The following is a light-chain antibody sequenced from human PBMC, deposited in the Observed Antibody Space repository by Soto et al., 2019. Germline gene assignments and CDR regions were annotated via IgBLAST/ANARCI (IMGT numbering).Light chain of an antibody. V-gene: IGLV2-8*01. J-gene: IGLJ2*01. CDR2: EVS. CDR3: SSYAGSKNF. Sequence: QSALTQPPSASGSPGQSVTISCTGTSSDVGGYNYVSWYQQRPGKAPRLMIYEVSKRPSGVPDRFSGSKSGNTASRTVSGLQAEDEAEYYCSSYAGSKNFFGGGTKLTVL. CDR1: SSDVGGYNY.